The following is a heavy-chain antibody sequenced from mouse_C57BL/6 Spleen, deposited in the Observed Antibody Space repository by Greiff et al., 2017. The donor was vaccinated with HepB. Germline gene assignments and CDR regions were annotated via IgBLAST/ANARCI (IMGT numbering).Heavy chain of an antibody. D-gene: IGHD2-4*01. CDR3: ARSLIYYDYDDALLYAMDY. Sequence: VHVKQSGPELVKPGASVKISCKASGYSFTDYNMNWVKQSNGKSLEWIGVINPNYGTTSYNQKFKGKATLTVDQSSSTAYMQLNSLTSEDSAVYYCARSLIYYDYDDALLYAMDYWGQGTSVTVSS. V-gene: IGHV1-39*01. J-gene: IGHJ4*01. CDR1: GYSFTDYN. CDR2: INPNYGTT.